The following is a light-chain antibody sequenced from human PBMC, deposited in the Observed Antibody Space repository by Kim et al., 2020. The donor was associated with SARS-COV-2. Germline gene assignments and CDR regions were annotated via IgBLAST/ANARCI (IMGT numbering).Light chain of an antibody. J-gene: IGLJ3*02. CDR1: TTNIGSNT. Sequence: RVSIACSGNTTNIGSNTDKWYQQLPGTVPKLLIYSNGERPAGVPDRFAGSKSGTSASLAISGLQPEDEADYYCAAWDDSVNGRGVFGGGTQLTVL. CDR3: AAWDDSVNGRGV. CDR2: SNG. V-gene: IGLV1-44*01.